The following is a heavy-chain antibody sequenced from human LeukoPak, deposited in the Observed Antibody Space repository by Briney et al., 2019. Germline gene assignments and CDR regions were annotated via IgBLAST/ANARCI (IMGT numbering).Heavy chain of an antibody. Sequence: SETLSLTCTVSGGSIGSSSYYWGWIRQPPGKGLEWIGSIYYSGSTYYNPSLKSRVTISVDTSKNQFSLKLSSVTAADTAVYYCARLESGANSDNYFDYWGQGTLVTVSS. CDR1: GGSIGSSSYY. D-gene: IGHD4-23*01. V-gene: IGHV4-39*01. CDR2: IYYSGST. J-gene: IGHJ4*02. CDR3: ARLESGANSDNYFDY.